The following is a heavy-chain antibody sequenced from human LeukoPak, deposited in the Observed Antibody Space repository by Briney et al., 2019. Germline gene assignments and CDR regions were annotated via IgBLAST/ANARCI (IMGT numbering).Heavy chain of an antibody. CDR2: IYTSGST. V-gene: IGHV4-4*07. Sequence: SETLSLTCTVSGGSVSSYYWSWIRQPAGKGLEWIGRIYTSGSTNYNLSLRSRVTMSVDTSKNQFSLKLSSVTAADTAVYYCVLGDYYYYYMDVWGKGTTVTVSS. J-gene: IGHJ6*03. CDR1: GGSVSSYY. CDR3: VLGDYYYYYMDV. D-gene: IGHD3-16*01.